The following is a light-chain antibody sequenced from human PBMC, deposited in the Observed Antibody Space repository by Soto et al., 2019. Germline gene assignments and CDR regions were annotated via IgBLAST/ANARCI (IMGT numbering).Light chain of an antibody. CDR2: SNN. Sequence: QSVLTQPPSASGTPGQRVTISCSGSSSNIGSNTVNWYQQLPGMAPKLLIYSNNQRPSGVPDRFSGSKSGTSASLAISGLQSEDEADYYYAAWDDSLNGPVFGGGTKLTVL. CDR1: SSNIGSNT. V-gene: IGLV1-44*01. CDR3: AAWDDSLNGPV. J-gene: IGLJ2*01.